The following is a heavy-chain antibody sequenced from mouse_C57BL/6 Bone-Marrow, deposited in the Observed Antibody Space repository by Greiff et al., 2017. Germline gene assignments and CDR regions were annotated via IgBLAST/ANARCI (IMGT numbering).Heavy chain of an antibody. J-gene: IGHJ1*03. CDR1: GFSFNTYA. Sequence: EVQLVESGGGLVQPKGSLKLSCAASGFSFNTYAMNWVRQAPGKGLEWVARIRSKSNNYATYYADSVKDRFTISRDDSESMLYLQMNNLKTEDTAMYYCVAFYYYGSSTGYFDVWGTGTTVTVSS. CDR2: IRSKSNNYAT. V-gene: IGHV10-1*01. D-gene: IGHD1-1*01. CDR3: VAFYYYGSSTGYFDV.